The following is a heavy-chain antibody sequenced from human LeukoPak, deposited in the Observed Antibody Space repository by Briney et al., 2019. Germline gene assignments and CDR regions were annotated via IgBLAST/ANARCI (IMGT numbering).Heavy chain of an antibody. J-gene: IGHJ4*02. D-gene: IGHD6-13*01. CDR2: INHSGST. CDR1: GFTFSSYA. V-gene: IGHV4-34*01. CDR3: ARLCRSWYEDY. Sequence: GTLRLSCAASGFTFSSYAMSWIRQPPGKGLEWIGEINHSGSTNYNPSLKSRVTISVDTSKNQFSLNLSSVTAADTAVYYCARLCRSWYEDYWGQGTLVTVSS.